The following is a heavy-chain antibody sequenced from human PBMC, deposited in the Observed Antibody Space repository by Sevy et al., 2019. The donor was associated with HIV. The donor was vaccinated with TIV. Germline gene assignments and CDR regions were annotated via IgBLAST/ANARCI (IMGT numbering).Heavy chain of an antibody. CDR3: ARHAHITMIVT. J-gene: IGHJ5*02. CDR2: IYYSGST. V-gene: IGHV4-39*01. D-gene: IGHD3-22*01. CDR1: GGSISSSSYS. Sequence: SESLSLTCSVSGGSISSSSYSWGWIRQPPGKGLEWIGSIYYSGSTYYNPSLKSRVTISVDTSKNQFSLKLSSVTAADTAVYYCARHAHITMIVTWGQGTLVTVSS.